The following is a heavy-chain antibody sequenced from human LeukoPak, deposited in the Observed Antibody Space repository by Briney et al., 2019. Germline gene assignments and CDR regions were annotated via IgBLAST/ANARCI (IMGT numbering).Heavy chain of an antibody. CDR3: ATAGASWYSDY. D-gene: IGHD6-13*01. J-gene: IGHJ4*02. V-gene: IGHV1-24*01. CDR2: FYPEDGET. CDR1: GYTLTELS. Sequence: GASVKVSCTVSGYTLTELSMHWVRQAPGKGLEWMGGFYPEDGETIYAQKFQGRVTMPEDTSTDTAYMELSSLRSEDTAVYYCATAGASWYSDYWGQGTLVTVSS.